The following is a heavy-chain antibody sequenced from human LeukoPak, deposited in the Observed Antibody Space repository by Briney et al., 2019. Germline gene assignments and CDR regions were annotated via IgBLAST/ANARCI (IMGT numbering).Heavy chain of an antibody. CDR2: INADGSSP. CDR3: ARGTAATAGIDY. V-gene: IGHV3-74*01. Sequence: GRSLTLSCAASGFTFGSYWMHWVRQAPGKGLVWVSHINADGSSPTYVESAKGQYTVSRDNAENTLFLQMNSLRVEDTAVYYCARGTAATAGIDYWGQGPLVTVSS. D-gene: IGHD6-13*01. J-gene: IGHJ4*02. CDR1: GFTFGSYW.